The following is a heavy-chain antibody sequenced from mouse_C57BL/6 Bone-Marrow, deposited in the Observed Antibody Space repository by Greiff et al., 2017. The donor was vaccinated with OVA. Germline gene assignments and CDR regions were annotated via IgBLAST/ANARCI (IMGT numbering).Heavy chain of an antibody. CDR2: IYPGSGST. J-gene: IGHJ1*03. CDR3: ARWRWYFDV. CDR1: GYTFTSYW. Sequence: QVQLQQPGAELVKPGASVKMSCKASGYTFTSYWITWVKQRPGHGLEWIGDIYPGSGSTNYNEKFKSKATLTVATSSSTAYMQLSSLTSEDSAVYYGARWRWYFDVWGTGTTVTVSS. V-gene: IGHV1-55*01.